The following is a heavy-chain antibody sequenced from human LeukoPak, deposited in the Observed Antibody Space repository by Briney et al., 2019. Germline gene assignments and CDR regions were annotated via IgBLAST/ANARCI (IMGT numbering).Heavy chain of an antibody. CDR2: ISNGSST. CDR1: GFTVSSSY. V-gene: IGHV3-66*01. CDR3: ARGTDSSGWWYFDY. J-gene: IGHJ4*02. Sequence: GGSLRLSCAASGFTVSSSYMSWVRQAPGKGLEWVSVISNGSSTYYADSVKGRFTISRDNPKNTLYLQMNSLRAEDTALYYCARGTDSSGWWYFDYWGQGTLVTVSS. D-gene: IGHD6-19*01.